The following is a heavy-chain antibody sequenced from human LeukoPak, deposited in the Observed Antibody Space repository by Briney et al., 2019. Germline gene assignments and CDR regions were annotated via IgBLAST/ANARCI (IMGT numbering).Heavy chain of an antibody. V-gene: IGHV3-30*03. J-gene: IGHJ4*02. CDR1: GFTFSSYG. CDR2: ISYDGSNK. D-gene: IGHD4-23*01. CDR3: ARGIYGGNGEGFDY. Sequence: GRSLRLSCAASGFTFSSYGMHWVRQAPGKGLEWVAVISYDGSNKYYADSVKGRFTISRDNSKNTLYLQMNSLRAEDTAVYYCARGIYGGNGEGFDYWGQGTLVTVSS.